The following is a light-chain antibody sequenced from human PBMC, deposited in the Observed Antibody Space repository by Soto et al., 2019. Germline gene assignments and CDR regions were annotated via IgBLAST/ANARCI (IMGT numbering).Light chain of an antibody. J-gene: IGKJ1*01. CDR2: AAS. CDR1: QSIRSY. V-gene: IGKV1-39*01. Sequence: DIQMTQSPSSLSASVGDRVTITCRASQSIRSYLNWYQQKPGKAPKLLIYAASGLQTGVPSRFSGSGSGTDFTLSISSLQREDFATYYCQQSYITPPGTFXQGTKVDIK. CDR3: QQSYITPPGT.